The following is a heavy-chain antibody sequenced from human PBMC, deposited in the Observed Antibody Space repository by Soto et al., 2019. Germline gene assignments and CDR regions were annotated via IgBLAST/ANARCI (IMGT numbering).Heavy chain of an antibody. V-gene: IGHV3-23*01. CDR3: ARADYYGSGSYVFDF. D-gene: IGHD3-10*01. CDR2: ISGSGGST. CDR1: GFTFSNYA. Sequence: GGSLRLSCAASGFTFSNYAMSWVRQAPGKGLEWVSAISGSGGSTYHAGSVKGRFTISRDNSKTTLYLQVNSLRAEDSSVYYCARADYYGSGSYVFDFWGQGTLVTVSS. J-gene: IGHJ4*02.